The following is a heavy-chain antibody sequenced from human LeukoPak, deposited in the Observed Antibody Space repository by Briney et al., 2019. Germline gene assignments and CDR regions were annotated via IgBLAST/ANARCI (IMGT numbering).Heavy chain of an antibody. Sequence: GASVTVSFKASGYTFTGYYMHWVRQAPGQGLPWMGWINPNTGVTDYAQKFQGRVTMTRATSINTAYMELDRLTSDDTAIYYCARSYCGGDCYWTIDYWGQGTLVTVSS. D-gene: IGHD2-21*02. CDR1: GYTFTGYY. CDR2: INPNTGVT. V-gene: IGHV1-2*02. J-gene: IGHJ4*02. CDR3: ARSYCGGDCYWTIDY.